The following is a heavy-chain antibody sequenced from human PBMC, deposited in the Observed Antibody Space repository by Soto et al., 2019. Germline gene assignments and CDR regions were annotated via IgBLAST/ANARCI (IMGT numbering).Heavy chain of an antibody. CDR2: IYWDDAK. V-gene: IGHV2-5*02. Sequence: QITLKESGPTLVKPTQTLTLTCNFSGFSLSTRGVGVGWIRQPPGKALEWLTLIYWDDAKEYSPSLRSRITITKDTSKNHVVLTMTDMAPVDTATYSCAHKGGGDRILDYWGQGTLVTVSS. J-gene: IGHJ4*02. CDR3: AHKGGGDRILDY. D-gene: IGHD3-16*01. CDR1: GFSLSTRGVG.